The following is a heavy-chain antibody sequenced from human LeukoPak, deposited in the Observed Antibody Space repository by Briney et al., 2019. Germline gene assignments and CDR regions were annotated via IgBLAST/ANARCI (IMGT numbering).Heavy chain of an antibody. Sequence: SETLSLTCTVSGSSIGSSSYHWGWVRQPPGKGLEWIGNIHYSGSTSYNPSLKSRVTLSVDTSKNQFSLKLSSVTAADTAVFYCARLTGRDTSDWPYFHYWGQGALVTVSS. V-gene: IGHV4-39*01. CDR3: ARLTGRDTSDWPYFHY. D-gene: IGHD2-2*01. J-gene: IGHJ4*01. CDR2: IHYSGST. CDR1: GSSIGSSSYH.